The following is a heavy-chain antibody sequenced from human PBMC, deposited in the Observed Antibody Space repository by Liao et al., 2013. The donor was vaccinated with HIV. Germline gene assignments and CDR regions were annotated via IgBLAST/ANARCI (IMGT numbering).Heavy chain of an antibody. CDR2: IYIGGAT. V-gene: IGHV4-59*10. D-gene: IGHD3-16*01. J-gene: IGHJ4*02. CDR3: ARGRFGELSPFDS. CDR1: GESFSGYS. Sequence: QVQLQQWGAGLLRPSETLSLTCAVYGESFSGYSWNWIRQPAGKGLEWIGRIYIGGATSYNPSLKSRVTMSLDTSKKQFSLELTSVTAADTAVYYCARGRFGELSPFDSWGQGIPVTVSA.